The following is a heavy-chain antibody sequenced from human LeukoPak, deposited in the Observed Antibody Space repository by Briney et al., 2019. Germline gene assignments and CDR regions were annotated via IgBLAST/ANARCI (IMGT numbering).Heavy chain of an antibody. CDR3: ARMLRSSPKLYYFDY. J-gene: IGHJ4*02. D-gene: IGHD3-10*01. CDR2: INHSGST. V-gene: IGHV4-34*01. Sequence: PSETLSLTCAVYGGSFSGYYWSWIRQPPGKGLEWIGEINHSGSTNYNPSLKSRVTISVDTSKNQFSLKLSSVTAADTAVYYCARMLRSSPKLYYFDYWGQGTLVTVSS. CDR1: GGSFSGYY.